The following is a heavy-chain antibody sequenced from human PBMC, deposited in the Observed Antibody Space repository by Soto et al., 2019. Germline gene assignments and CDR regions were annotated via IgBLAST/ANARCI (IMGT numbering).Heavy chain of an antibody. CDR3: ARGPRNWGVDY. D-gene: IGHD7-27*01. J-gene: IGHJ4*02. CDR1: AYTFTSYD. V-gene: IGHV1-8*01. Sequence: QVQLVQSGAEVKKPGASVKVSCKAAAYTFTSYDINWVRQATGQDFEWMGWMNPNNGNTAYAQKFQGRVTMTRDTPKSTAFMELSSLTSEDTAGYYCARGPRNWGVDYWARELWSPSPQ. CDR2: MNPNNGNT.